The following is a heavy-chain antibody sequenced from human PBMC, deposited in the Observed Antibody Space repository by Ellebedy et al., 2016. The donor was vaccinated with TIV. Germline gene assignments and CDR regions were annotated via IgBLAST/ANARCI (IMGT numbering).Heavy chain of an antibody. Sequence: SVKVSXXASGGTFSSYAISWVRQAPGQGLEWMGGIIPIFGTANYAQKFQGRVTITADKSTSTAYMELSSLRSEDTAVYYCARGWFGEIYYYYGMDVWGQGTTVTVSS. CDR1: GGTFSSYA. CDR2: IIPIFGTA. CDR3: ARGWFGEIYYYYGMDV. V-gene: IGHV1-69*06. D-gene: IGHD3-10*01. J-gene: IGHJ6*02.